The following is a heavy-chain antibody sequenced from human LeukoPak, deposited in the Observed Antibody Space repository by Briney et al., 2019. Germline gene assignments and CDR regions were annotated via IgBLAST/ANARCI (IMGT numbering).Heavy chain of an antibody. CDR2: INPSGGST. J-gene: IGHJ6*02. CDR1: GYTFTSYY. Sequence: ASVKVSCKASGYTFTSYYMHWVRQAPGQGLEWMGIINPSGGSTSYAQKFQGRVTMTRDTSTSTVYMELSSLRSEDTAVYYCARVEQWLVQGIYYYYGMDVWGQGTTVTVSS. V-gene: IGHV1-46*01. CDR3: ARVEQWLVQGIYYYYGMDV. D-gene: IGHD6-19*01.